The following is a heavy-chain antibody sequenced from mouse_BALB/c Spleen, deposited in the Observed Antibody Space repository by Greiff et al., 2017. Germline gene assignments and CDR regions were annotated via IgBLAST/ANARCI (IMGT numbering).Heavy chain of an antibody. J-gene: IGHJ3*01. D-gene: IGHD2-4*01. V-gene: IGHV5-6*01. Sequence: EVMLVESGGDLVKPGGSLKLSCAASGFTFSSYGMSWVRQTPDKRLEWVATISSGGSYTYYPDSVKGRFTISRDNAKNTLYLQMSSLKSEDTAMYYCARQHLYYDYSWFAYWGQGTLVTVSA. CDR2: ISSGGSYT. CDR3: ARQHLYYDYSWFAY. CDR1: GFTFSSYG.